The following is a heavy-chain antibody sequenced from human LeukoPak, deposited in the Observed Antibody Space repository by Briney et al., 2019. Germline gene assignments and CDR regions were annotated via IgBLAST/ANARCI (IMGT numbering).Heavy chain of an antibody. J-gene: IGHJ4*02. D-gene: IGHD3-22*01. CDR1: GFTFSSDG. CDR3: AKDLESRPYYYDSSGYYLLGY. V-gene: IGHV3-30*18. Sequence: PGGSLRLSCAASGFTFSSDGMYWVRQAPGKGLEWVAVISYDGSNKYYGDSVKGRFTISRDNSKNTVYLQMDSLRAEDTAVYYCAKDLESRPYYYDSSGYYLLGYWGQGTLVTVSS. CDR2: ISYDGSNK.